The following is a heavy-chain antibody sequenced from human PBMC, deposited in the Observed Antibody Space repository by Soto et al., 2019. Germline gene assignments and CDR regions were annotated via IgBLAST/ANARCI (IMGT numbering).Heavy chain of an antibody. CDR1: GYSFTTYW. D-gene: IGHD6-13*01. CDR2: IYPGDSDT. J-gene: IGHJ5*02. Sequence: PGESLKISCKSSGYSFTTYWIAWVRQMPGKGLEWMGIIYPGDSDTIYSPSFQGQVTISADKSISTTYLQWSSLRASDTAMYYCARGSGSSNWYRNWFDPLGLGTLVTVSS. CDR3: ARGSGSSNWYRNWFDP. V-gene: IGHV5-51*01.